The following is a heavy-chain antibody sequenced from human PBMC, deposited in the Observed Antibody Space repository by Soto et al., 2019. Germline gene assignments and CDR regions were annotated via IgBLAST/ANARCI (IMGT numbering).Heavy chain of an antibody. V-gene: IGHV3-23*01. CDR3: AKAGVGDSSGYYYSGI. CDR2: ISGSGGST. D-gene: IGHD3-22*01. CDR1: GITLSSYA. J-gene: IGHJ3*02. Sequence: PGGSLRLSCAASGITLSSYAMSWVRQAPGKGLEWVSAISGSGGSTYYADSVKGRFTISRDNSKNTLYLQMNSLRAEDTAVYYCAKAGVGDSSGYYYSGIWGQGTMVTVSS.